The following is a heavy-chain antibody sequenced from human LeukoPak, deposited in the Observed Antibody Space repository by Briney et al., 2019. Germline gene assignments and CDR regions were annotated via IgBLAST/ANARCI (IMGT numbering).Heavy chain of an antibody. V-gene: IGHV4-61*02. Sequence: PSETLSLTCTVSGGSISSGGYYWSWIRQPAGKGLEWIGRVYSSGRTDYNPSLPSRVTMSLDTSKNQFSLKVNSVTATDTAMYYCARDQQLAYCGGDCFSANWGQGTLVTVSS. CDR1: GGSISSGGYY. CDR2: VYSSGRT. D-gene: IGHD2-21*02. J-gene: IGHJ4*01. CDR3: ARDQQLAYCGGDCFSAN.